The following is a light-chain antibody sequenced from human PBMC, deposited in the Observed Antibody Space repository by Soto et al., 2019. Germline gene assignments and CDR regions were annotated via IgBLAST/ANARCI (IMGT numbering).Light chain of an antibody. CDR1: SSDVGAYNY. CDR3: TSYTITSTYV. CDR2: DVT. Sequence: QSVLTQPASVSGPPGQSKTISCTGTSSDVGAYNYVSWYQHHPGKAPRLEIYDVTNRPSGISDRFSGSKSGNTASLTISGLLAYDEADYYCTSYTITSTYVFGSGTKHTV. J-gene: IGLJ1*01. V-gene: IGLV2-14*01.